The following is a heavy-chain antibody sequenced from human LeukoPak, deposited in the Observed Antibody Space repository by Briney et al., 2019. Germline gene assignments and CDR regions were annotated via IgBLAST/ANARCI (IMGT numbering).Heavy chain of an antibody. CDR3: ARASLDRSGASCYQDY. V-gene: IGHV1-18*01. Sequence: ASVKVSCTASGYTFTSYGISWVRQAPGQGLEWMGWISAYNGNTNYAQKLQGRVTMTTDTSTSTAYMELRSLRSDDTAVYYCARASLDRSGASCYQDYWGHGTLVTVSS. J-gene: IGHJ4*01. CDR2: ISAYNGNT. D-gene: IGHD2-15*01. CDR1: GYTFTSYG.